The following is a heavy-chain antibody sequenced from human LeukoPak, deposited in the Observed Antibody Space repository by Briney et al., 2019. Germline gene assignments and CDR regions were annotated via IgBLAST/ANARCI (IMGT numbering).Heavy chain of an antibody. J-gene: IGHJ4*02. CDR3: ARAKYYYDSSGYCD. D-gene: IGHD3-22*01. CDR1: GFTFDDYG. V-gene: IGHV3-20*04. CDR2: INWNGGST. Sequence: GGSLRLSCAASGFTFDDYGMSWVRQAPGKGLEWVSGINWNGGSTGYADSVKGRFTISRDNAKNSLYLQMNSLRAENTALYYCARAKYYYDSSGYCDWGQGTLVTVSS.